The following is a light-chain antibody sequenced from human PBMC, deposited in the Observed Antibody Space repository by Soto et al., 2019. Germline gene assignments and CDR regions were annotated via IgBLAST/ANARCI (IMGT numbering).Light chain of an antibody. CDR2: RNS. CDR3: AAWDDSLDGPG. J-gene: IGLJ2*01. V-gene: IGLV1-44*01. CDR1: SSSIGSND. Sequence: QAVVTQQPSASGTPGQRVTISCSGSSSSIGSNDVSWYQHLPGAAPKLLISRNSERPSGVSDRFSGSKSGTSASLAINGLQSEDEADYYCAAWDDSLDGPGFGGGTKVTVL.